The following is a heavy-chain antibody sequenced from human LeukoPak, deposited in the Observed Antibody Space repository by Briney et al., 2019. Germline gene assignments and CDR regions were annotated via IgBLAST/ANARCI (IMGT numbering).Heavy chain of an antibody. D-gene: IGHD5-12*01. CDR3: ARGPSGYHNT. Sequence: GGSLRLSCAASGFTFSTYRMSWVRQAPGKGLEWVSSISSSSSYIYYADSVKGRFTISRDNAKNSLYLQMNSLRAEDTAVYYCARGPSGYHNTGGQGTLVTVSS. J-gene: IGHJ4*02. CDR2: ISSSSSYI. V-gene: IGHV3-21*01. CDR1: GFTFSTYR.